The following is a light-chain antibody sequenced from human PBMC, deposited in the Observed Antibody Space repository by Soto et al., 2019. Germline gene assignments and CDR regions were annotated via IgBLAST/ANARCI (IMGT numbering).Light chain of an antibody. Sequence: DLQMTQSPSSLSASVGDRVTITCRASQSISSYLNWYQQKPGKAPKLLIYAASSLQSGVPSRFSGSGYETDFTNTISSLQPEDVATYYCQQSYGTPLWTVGQGTKRESK. CDR2: AAS. V-gene: IGKV1-39*01. J-gene: IGKJ2*02. CDR1: QSISSY. CDR3: QQSYGTPLWT.